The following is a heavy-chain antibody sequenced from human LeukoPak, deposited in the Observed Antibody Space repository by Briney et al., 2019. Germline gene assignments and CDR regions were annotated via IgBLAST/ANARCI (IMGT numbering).Heavy chain of an antibody. J-gene: IGHJ4*02. CDR1: GFIFSSQG. Sequence: GGSLRLSCAASGFIFSSQGMNWVRQAPGKGLEWVSGISPSGDITYYADSVKGRFTISRDNSKNTLYLQMNSLRAEDTAVYYCAKAITFSPVFDYWGQGTLVTVSS. CDR3: AKAITFSPVFDY. CDR2: ISPSGDIT. V-gene: IGHV3-23*01.